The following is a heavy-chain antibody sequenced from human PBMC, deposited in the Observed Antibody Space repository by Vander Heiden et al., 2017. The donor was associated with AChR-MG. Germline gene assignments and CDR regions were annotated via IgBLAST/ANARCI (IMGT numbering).Heavy chain of an antibody. J-gene: IGHJ3*02. V-gene: IGHV1-69*01. D-gene: IGHD2-21*02. Sequence: QVQLVQSGAEVKKPGSSVKVSCKASGGTFSSYAISWVRQAPGQGLEWMGGIIPIFGTANYAQKFQGRVTITADESTSTAYMELSSLRSEDTAVYYCARDSESGCGGDCFTERDAFDIWGQGTMVTVSS. CDR1: GGTFSSYA. CDR2: IIPIFGTA. CDR3: ARDSESGCGGDCFTERDAFDI.